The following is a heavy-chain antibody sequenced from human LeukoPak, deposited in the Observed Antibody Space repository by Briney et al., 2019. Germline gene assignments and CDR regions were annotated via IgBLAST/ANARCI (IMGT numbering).Heavy chain of an antibody. CDR2: ISYDGSNK. CDR1: GFTFSSYA. D-gene: IGHD3-10*01. Sequence: GGSLRLSCAASGFTFSSYAMHWVRQAPGKGLEWVAVISYDGSNKYYADSVKGRFTISRDNSKNTLYLQMNSLRAEDTAVYYCAGGQDYYGSEYGMDVWGKGTTVTVSS. V-gene: IGHV3-30*04. J-gene: IGHJ6*04. CDR3: AGGQDYYGSEYGMDV.